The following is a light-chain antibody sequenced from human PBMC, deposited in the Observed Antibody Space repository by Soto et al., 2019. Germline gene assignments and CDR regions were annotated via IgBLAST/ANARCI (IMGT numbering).Light chain of an antibody. V-gene: IGKV3-15*01. CDR1: QGIGDT. CDR2: DAS. J-gene: IGKJ1*01. Sequence: EIVLTQSPGTLSLSPGERATLSCRASQGIGDTLAWYQQKPGQTPRLLIYDASTRATGIPARFSGSGSGTEFTLTISSLQSEDFAVYYCQQSNNWPWTFGQGTKVDI. CDR3: QQSNNWPWT.